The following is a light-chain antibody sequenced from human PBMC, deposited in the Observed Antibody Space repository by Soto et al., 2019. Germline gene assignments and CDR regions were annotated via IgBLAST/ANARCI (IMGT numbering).Light chain of an antibody. J-gene: IGLJ3*02. V-gene: IGLV6-57*02. CDR3: QSYDSSTHWV. CDR2: EDN. CDR1: SGSIASNY. Sequence: LTQPHSVSESPGKTVTISCTGSSGSIASNYVQWYQQRPGSAPTTVIYEDNQRPSGVPDRFSGSIDSSSNSASLTISGLKTEDEADYYCQSYDSSTHWVFGGGTKLTVL.